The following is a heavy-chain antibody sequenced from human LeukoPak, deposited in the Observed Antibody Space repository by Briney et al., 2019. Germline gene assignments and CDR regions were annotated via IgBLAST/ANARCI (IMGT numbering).Heavy chain of an antibody. CDR1: GGSISSSSYY. CDR3: ANTDSSGYYCDY. Sequence: SETLSLTCTVSGGSISSSSYYWGWIRQPPGKGLEWIGSIYYSGSTYNPSLKSRVTISVDTSKNQFPLKLSSVTAADTAVYYCANTDSSGYYCDYWGQGTLVTVSS. D-gene: IGHD3-22*01. CDR2: IYYSGST. V-gene: IGHV4-39*06. J-gene: IGHJ4*02.